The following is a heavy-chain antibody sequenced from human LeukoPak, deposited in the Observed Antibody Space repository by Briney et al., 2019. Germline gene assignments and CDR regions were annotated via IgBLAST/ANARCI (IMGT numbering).Heavy chain of an antibody. CDR3: ARGYSSSWYLNWFDP. D-gene: IGHD6-13*01. J-gene: IGHJ5*02. CDR2: IYTSGST. Sequence: SQTLSLTCTVSGGSISSGSYYWSWIRQPAGKGLEWIGRIYTSGSTNYNPSLKSRVTISVDTSKNQFSLKLTSVTAADTAVYYCARGYSSSWYLNWFDPWGQGTLVTVSS. V-gene: IGHV4-61*02. CDR1: GGSISSGSYY.